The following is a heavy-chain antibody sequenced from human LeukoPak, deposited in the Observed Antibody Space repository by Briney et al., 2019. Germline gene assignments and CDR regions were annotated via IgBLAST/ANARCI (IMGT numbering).Heavy chain of an antibody. J-gene: IGHJ4*02. D-gene: IGHD3-3*01. V-gene: IGHV3-21*01. Sequence: GGSLRLSCAASGFTFSSYSMNWVRQAPGKGLEWVSSISSSSSYIYYADSVKGRFTISRDNAKNSLYLQMNSLRAEDTAVYYCAREDTTIFGVVIFDYWGQGTLVTVSS. CDR3: AREDTTIFGVVIFDY. CDR2: ISSSSSYI. CDR1: GFTFSSYS.